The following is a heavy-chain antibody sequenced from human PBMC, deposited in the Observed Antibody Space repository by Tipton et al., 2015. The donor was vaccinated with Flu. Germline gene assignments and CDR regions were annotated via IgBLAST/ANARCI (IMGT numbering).Heavy chain of an antibody. CDR2: IYYTGYP. CDR3: AKVLFGCVAS. CDR1: GGSISSSSHY. D-gene: IGHD6-19*01. Sequence: TLSLTCTVSGGSISSSSHYWGWIRQAPGRGLEWVGSIYYTGYPYYNSSLKSRLAMSIDTSKKQFSLRLSSVTAADTAVYYCAKVLFGCVASWAQGTLVTVSS. V-gene: IGHV4-39*07. J-gene: IGHJ5*02.